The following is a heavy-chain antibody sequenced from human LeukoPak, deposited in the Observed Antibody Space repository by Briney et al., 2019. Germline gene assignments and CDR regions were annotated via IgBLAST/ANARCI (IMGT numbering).Heavy chain of an antibody. CDR1: GGSISSYY. CDR3: ARVGDYALKD. V-gene: IGHV4-59*12. D-gene: IGHD3-16*01. J-gene: IGHJ4*02. CDR2: IYYNGST. Sequence: SETLSLTCIVSGGSISSYYWSWIRQPPGKGLEWIGNIYYNGSTNCNPSLKSRVTMSLDTSKNQFSLRLISVTAADTAMYYCARVGDYALKDWGQGTLVTVSS.